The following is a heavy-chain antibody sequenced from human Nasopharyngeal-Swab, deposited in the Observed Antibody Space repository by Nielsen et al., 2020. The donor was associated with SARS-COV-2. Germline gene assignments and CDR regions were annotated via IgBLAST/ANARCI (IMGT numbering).Heavy chain of an antibody. Sequence: SETLSLTCAVYGGSFSGYYWSWIRKPPGKGLEWIGEINHSGSTNYNPSLKSRVTISVDTSKNQFSLKLSSVTAADTAVYYCARGADQSDGMDVWGQGTTVTVSS. CDR3: ARGADQSDGMDV. J-gene: IGHJ6*02. CDR2: INHSGST. V-gene: IGHV4-34*01. CDR1: GGSFSGYY.